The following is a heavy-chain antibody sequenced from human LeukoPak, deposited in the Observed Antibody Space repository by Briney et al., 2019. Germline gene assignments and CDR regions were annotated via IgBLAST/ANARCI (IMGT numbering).Heavy chain of an antibody. CDR2: INPNSGGT. D-gene: IGHD3-10*01. V-gene: IGHV1-2*02. CDR1: GYTFTGYY. J-gene: IGHJ3*02. CDR3: ARVWAYYYYGSGSIVDDAFDI. Sequence: ASVKVSCKASGYTFTGYYMHWVRQAPGQGLEWMGWINPNSGGTNYAQKFQGRVTMTRDTSISTPYMELSRLRSDDTAVYYCARVWAYYYYGSGSIVDDAFDIWGQGTMVTVSS.